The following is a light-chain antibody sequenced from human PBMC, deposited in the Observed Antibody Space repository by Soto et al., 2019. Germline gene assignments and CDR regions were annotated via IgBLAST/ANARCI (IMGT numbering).Light chain of an antibody. J-gene: IGLJ3*02. CDR1: SSDVGGYDY. CDR3: SSYTRGSTLV. V-gene: IGLV2-14*01. CDR2: EVT. Sequence: QSVLTQPPSASGSPGQTVTISCTGTSSDVGGYDYVSWYQQHPGEAPKLIIYEVTKRPSGVPDRFSGSKSGNTASLTISGLQSEDEGNYYCSSYTRGSTLVFGGGTKLTVL.